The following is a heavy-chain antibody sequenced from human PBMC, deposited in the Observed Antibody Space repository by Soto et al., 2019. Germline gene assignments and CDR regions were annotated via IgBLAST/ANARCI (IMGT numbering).Heavy chain of an antibody. CDR2: INQDGSEK. CDR1: GFTFSTYW. CDR3: ARSSGYHDTYPTNQYVHH. J-gene: IGHJ1*01. V-gene: IGHV3-7*01. Sequence: EVQLVESGGGLVQPGGSLRLSCAASGFTFSTYWMSWVRQAPGKGLEWVANINQDGSEKYYVDSVKGRFTISRDNARNSLYWQVHSLRADDTAMFYCARSSGYHDTYPTNQYVHHWGHGTLVTVSS. D-gene: IGHD3-22*01.